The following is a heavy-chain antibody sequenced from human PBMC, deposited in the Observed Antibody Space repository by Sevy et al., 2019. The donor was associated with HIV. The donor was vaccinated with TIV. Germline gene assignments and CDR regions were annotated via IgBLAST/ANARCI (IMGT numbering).Heavy chain of an antibody. D-gene: IGHD5-12*01. CDR2: ISYDGSNK. Sequence: GGSLRLSCAASGFTFSSYAMHWVRQAPGKGLEWVAVISYDGSNKYYADSVKGRFTISRDNSKNTLYLQMNSLRAEDTAVYHCARDGDIGSGGAFDIWGQGTMVTVSS. V-gene: IGHV3-30-3*01. J-gene: IGHJ3*02. CDR3: ARDGDIGSGGAFDI. CDR1: GFTFSSYA.